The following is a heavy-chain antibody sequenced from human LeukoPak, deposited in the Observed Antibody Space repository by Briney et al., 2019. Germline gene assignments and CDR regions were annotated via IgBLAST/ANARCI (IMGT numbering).Heavy chain of an antibody. Sequence: SETLSLTCAVYGGSFSGYYWSWIRQPPGKGLEWIGEINHSGSTNYNPSLKSRVTISVDTSKNQFSLKLSSVTAADTAVYYCARGVYSGYWSGLGYGMDVWGQGTTVTASS. CDR3: ARGVYSGYWSGLGYGMDV. V-gene: IGHV4-34*01. CDR1: GGSFSGYY. D-gene: IGHD5-12*01. CDR2: INHSGST. J-gene: IGHJ6*02.